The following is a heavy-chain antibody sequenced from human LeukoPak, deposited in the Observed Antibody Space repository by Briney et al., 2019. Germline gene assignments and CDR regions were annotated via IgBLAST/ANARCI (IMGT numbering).Heavy chain of an antibody. CDR1: GYTFTYRY. V-gene: IGHV1-45*02. CDR2: ITPFHGNT. J-gene: IGHJ3*02. Sequence: SVKVSCKASGYTFTYRYLHWVRQAPGQALEWMGWITPFHGNTNYAQKFQDRVTITRDRSMSTAYMELSSLRSEDTAMYYCASHAFLEWPDPPDAFDIWGQGTMVTVSS. D-gene: IGHD3-3*01. CDR3: ASHAFLEWPDPPDAFDI.